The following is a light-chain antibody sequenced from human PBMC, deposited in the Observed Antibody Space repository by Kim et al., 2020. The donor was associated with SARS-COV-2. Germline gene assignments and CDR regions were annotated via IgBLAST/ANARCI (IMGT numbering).Light chain of an antibody. CDR2: HTT. CDR1: TGAVTSGHY. CDR3: LLLYSGAWI. V-gene: IGLV7-46*01. Sequence: PGETGTRSCGCSTGAVTSGHYPYGFQQKPGQAPRTLTYHTTNRHSWTPARFSGSLLGGKAARTLAGAQPEDEAEYYCLLLYSGAWIFGGGTQLTVL. J-gene: IGLJ2*01.